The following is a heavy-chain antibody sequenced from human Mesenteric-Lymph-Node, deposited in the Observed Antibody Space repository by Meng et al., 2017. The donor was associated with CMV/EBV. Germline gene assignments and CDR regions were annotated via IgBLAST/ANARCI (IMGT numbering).Heavy chain of an antibody. CDR3: ARGGGAYSSQDYYYYALDV. J-gene: IGHJ6*02. Sequence: SETLSLTCAVSGGSISSSNWWSWVRQPPGKGLEWIGEIYHSGSSYYNPSLKSRVSISVDKSKNQFSLKLNSVSAADTAVYYCARGGGAYSSQDYYYYALDVWGQGTTVTVSS. V-gene: IGHV4-4*02. D-gene: IGHD4-11*01. CDR1: GGSISSSNW. CDR2: IYHSGSS.